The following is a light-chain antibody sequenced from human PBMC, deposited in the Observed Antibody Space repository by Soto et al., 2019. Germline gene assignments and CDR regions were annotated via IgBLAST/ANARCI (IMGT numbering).Light chain of an antibody. CDR1: QTVNNY. Sequence: LTQSPATLSVSPGGRTILSCRASQTVNNYLAWYQQKPGQAPRLLIYDTSKRAPGVPARFIGSGSGTAFTLTIDIVEPEEYAIYYCQQRSDWRWTFGQGTKVEIK. CDR3: QQRSDWRWT. V-gene: IGKV3-11*01. J-gene: IGKJ1*01. CDR2: DTS.